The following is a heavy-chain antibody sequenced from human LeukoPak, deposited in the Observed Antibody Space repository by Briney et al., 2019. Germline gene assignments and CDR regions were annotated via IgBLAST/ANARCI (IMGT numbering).Heavy chain of an antibody. V-gene: IGHV3-48*01. CDR3: ARDGGSGRRWFNP. D-gene: IGHD3-10*01. J-gene: IGHJ5*02. Sequence: GGSLRLSCTASGFTFSSYNMNWVRQAPGEGLEWVSYISSSSNTIYYADSVKGRFTISRDNAKNSLYLQMNSLRAEDTAVYYCARDGGSGRRWFNPWGQGTLVTVSS. CDR1: GFTFSSYN. CDR2: ISSSSNTI.